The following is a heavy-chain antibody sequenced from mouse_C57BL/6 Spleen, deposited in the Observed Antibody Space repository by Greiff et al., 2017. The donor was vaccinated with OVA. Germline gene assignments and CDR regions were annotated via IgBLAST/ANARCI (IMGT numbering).Heavy chain of an antibody. D-gene: IGHD2-13*01. J-gene: IGHJ4*01. CDR1: GYTFTGYW. Sequence: VQLQQSGAELMKPGASVKLSCKATGYTFTGYWIEWVKQRPGHGLEWIGEILPGSGCTNYNEKFKGKATFTADTSSNTAYMQLSSLTTEDSAIYYCASGRGEYAMDYWGPGTSVTVSS. CDR2: ILPGSGCT. V-gene: IGHV1-9*01. CDR3: ASGRGEYAMDY.